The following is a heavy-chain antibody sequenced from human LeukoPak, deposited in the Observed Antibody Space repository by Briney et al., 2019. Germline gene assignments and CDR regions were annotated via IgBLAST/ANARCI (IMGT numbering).Heavy chain of an antibody. CDR2: ITSTSSNT. CDR1: GFIFSDSY. J-gene: IGHJ4*02. D-gene: IGHD5-18*01. Sequence: GGSLRLSCAASGFIFSDSYMAWIRQAPGKGPGWVSYITSTSSNTMYPDSVRGRFTISRDNAKNSLYLQMNSLRVEDTAVYYCARLHGYSYGLADSWGQGTLVTVSS. CDR3: ARLHGYSYGLADS. V-gene: IGHV3-11*06.